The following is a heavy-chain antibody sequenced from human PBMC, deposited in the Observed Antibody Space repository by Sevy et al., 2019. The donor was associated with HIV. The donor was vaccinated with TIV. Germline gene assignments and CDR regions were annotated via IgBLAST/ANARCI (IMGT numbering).Heavy chain of an antibody. Sequence: GGSLRLSCAASGFTFSSYWMHWVRQAPGKGLVWISRVNSDGSSTSYADSVKRRFTISRDNAKITRYLQMNSLRAEDTAVYYCARGAAAGTFDYWGQGTLVTVSS. D-gene: IGHD6-13*01. J-gene: IGHJ4*02. CDR1: GFTFSSYW. CDR3: ARGAAAGTFDY. CDR2: VNSDGSST. V-gene: IGHV3-74*01.